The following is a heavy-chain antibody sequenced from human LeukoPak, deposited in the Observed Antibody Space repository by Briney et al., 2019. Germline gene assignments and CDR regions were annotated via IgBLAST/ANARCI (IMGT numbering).Heavy chain of an antibody. V-gene: IGHV4-34*01. CDR3: ARGLLGYYDFWSGYRSYYFDY. CDR1: GGSFSGYY. CDR2: INHSGST. Sequence: SETLSLTCAVYGGSFSGYYWSWIRQPPGKGLEWIGEINHSGSTNYNPSLKSRVTISVDASKNQFSLKLSSVTAADTAVYYCARGLLGYYDFWSGYRSYYFDYWGQGTLVTVSS. J-gene: IGHJ4*02. D-gene: IGHD3-3*01.